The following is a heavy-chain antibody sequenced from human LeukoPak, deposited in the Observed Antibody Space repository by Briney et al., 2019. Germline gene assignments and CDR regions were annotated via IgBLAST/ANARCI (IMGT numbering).Heavy chain of an antibody. J-gene: IGHJ6*02. CDR3: AGSRFNYYGSGSYYNSPYYYGMDV. CDR2: ISSSSSTI. V-gene: IGHV3-48*02. D-gene: IGHD3-10*01. Sequence: PGGSLRLSCAASGFTFSSYSMNWVRQPPGKGLEWVSYISSSSSTIYYADSVKGRFTISRDNAKNSLYLQMNSLRDEDTAVYYCAGSRFNYYGSGSYYNSPYYYGMDVWGQGTTVTVSS. CDR1: GFTFSSYS.